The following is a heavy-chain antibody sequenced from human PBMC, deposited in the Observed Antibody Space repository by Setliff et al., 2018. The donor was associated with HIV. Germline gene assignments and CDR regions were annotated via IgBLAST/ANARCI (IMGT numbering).Heavy chain of an antibody. CDR2: ISAYNGNT. D-gene: IGHD3-22*01. Sequence: ASVKVSCKASGGSFRNYAINWVRQAPGQGLEWMGWISAYNGNTNYAQKLQGRVTMTTDTSTSTAYMELRSLRSDDTAVYYCAREIGDYYDSSGYYPPTDYYYGMDVWGQGTTVTVSS. J-gene: IGHJ6*02. CDR3: AREIGDYYDSSGYYPPTDYYYGMDV. CDR1: GGSFRNYA. V-gene: IGHV1-18*01.